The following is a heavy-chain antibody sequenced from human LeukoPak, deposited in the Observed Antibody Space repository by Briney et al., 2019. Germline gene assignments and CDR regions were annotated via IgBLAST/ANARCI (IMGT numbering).Heavy chain of an antibody. Sequence: QSGGSLRLSCAASGFTVSSNYMSWVRQAPGKGLEWVSVIYSGGSTYYADSVKGRFTISRDNSKNTLYLQLNNVRAEDTAVYYCAPLSSGYWGQGTLVTVSS. V-gene: IGHV3-53*01. CDR1: GFTVSSNY. D-gene: IGHD3-10*01. J-gene: IGHJ4*02. CDR3: APLSSGY. CDR2: IYSGGST.